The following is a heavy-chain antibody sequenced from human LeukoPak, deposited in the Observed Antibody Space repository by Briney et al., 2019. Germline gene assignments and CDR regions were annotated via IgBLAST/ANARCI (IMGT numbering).Heavy chain of an antibody. J-gene: IGHJ4*02. V-gene: IGHV3-23*01. D-gene: IGHD3-22*01. CDR2: ISGSGGST. CDR1: GFTFSSYA. CDR3: AKGGPLSITMIRGVDFDY. Sequence: PGGSLRLSCAASGFTFSSYAMSWVRQAPGKWLEWVSAISGSGGSTYYADSVKGRFTISRDNSKNTLYLQMNSLRAEDTAVYYCAKGGPLSITMIRGVDFDYWGQGTLVTVSS.